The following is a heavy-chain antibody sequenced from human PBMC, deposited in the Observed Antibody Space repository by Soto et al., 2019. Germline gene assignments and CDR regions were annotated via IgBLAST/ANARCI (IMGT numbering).Heavy chain of an antibody. Sequence: PGGSLRLSCGASGFTFSSYAMSWVRQAPGKGLEWVSAISGSGGSTYYADSVKGRFTISRDNSKNTLYLQMNSLRAEDTAVYYCAKISAYDYIWGSYRNFDYWGQGTLVTVSS. J-gene: IGHJ4*02. CDR1: GFTFSSYA. CDR3: AKISAYDYIWGSYRNFDY. V-gene: IGHV3-23*01. CDR2: ISGSGGST. D-gene: IGHD3-16*02.